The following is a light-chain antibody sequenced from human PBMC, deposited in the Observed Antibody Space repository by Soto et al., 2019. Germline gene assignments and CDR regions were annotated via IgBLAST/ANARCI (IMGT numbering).Light chain of an antibody. Sequence: QSVLTQPASVSGSPGQSITISCTGTNSDAGTYNLVSWYQQHPGKPPKLMPYEGSKRPSGVSNRFSGSKSGNTASLTISGLQAEDEADYYCCSFADSYTFVVFGGGTKVTVL. V-gene: IGLV2-23*03. CDR3: CSFADSYTFVV. CDR1: NSDAGTYNL. J-gene: IGLJ2*01. CDR2: EGS.